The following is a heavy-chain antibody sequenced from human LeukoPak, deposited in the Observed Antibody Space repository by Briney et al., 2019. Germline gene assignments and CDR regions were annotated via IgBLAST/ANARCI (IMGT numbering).Heavy chain of an antibody. J-gene: IGHJ4*02. CDR3: AIHMSRLGIADRNHRLN. CDR2: IYHSGST. D-gene: IGHD6-13*01. V-gene: IGHV4-38-2*01. CDR1: GYSISSGCY. Sequence: SETLSLTCAVSGYSISSGCYWGWLRQPPGKGLEGIGSIYHSGSTYYNPSLKSRVTISVDTSKNQFSLKLTSVTAADTAVYYCAIHMSRLGIADRNHRLNWGGGALVTVPP.